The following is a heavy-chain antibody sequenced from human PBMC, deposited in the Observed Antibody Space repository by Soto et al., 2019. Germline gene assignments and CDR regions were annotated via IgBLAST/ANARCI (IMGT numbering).Heavy chain of an antibody. D-gene: IGHD2-15*01. V-gene: IGHV2-5*02. Sequence: QITLKESGPTLVKPTQTLKLTCTFSGFSLSTSGVGVGWIRQPPGKALEWLALIYWDDDKRYSPSLKSRLTITKHTSKNQVVLTMTNMDPVDTATYYCAHRPSYCSGGSCYSGFDYWGQGTLVTVSS. CDR2: IYWDDDK. CDR3: AHRPSYCSGGSCYSGFDY. CDR1: GFSLSTSGVG. J-gene: IGHJ4*02.